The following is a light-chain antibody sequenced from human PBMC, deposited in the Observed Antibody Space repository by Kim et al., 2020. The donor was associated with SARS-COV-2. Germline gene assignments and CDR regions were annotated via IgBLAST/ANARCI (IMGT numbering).Light chain of an antibody. CDR3: AAWDDSLSGLYV. J-gene: IGLJ1*01. Sequence: QGVTISCSGGGTNIGSNYVYWYQQLPGTAPKILIYRNNQGPSGVPDRCSGSKSGTSASLAISGLRSEDEADYYCAAWDDSLSGLYVFGTGTKVTVL. CDR1: GTNIGSNY. CDR2: RNN. V-gene: IGLV1-47*01.